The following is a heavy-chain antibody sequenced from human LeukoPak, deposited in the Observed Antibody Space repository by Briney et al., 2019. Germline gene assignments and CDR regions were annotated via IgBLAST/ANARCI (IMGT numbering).Heavy chain of an antibody. Sequence: PGGSLRLSCAASGFTFSSYAMSWVRQAPGKGLEWVSAISGSGGSTYYADSVKGRFTISRDNSKNTLYLQMISLRAEDTAVYYCAKDQLRYDSSGYYDYWGQGTLVTVSS. CDR3: AKDQLRYDSSGYYDY. D-gene: IGHD3-22*01. V-gene: IGHV3-23*01. J-gene: IGHJ4*02. CDR1: GFTFSSYA. CDR2: ISGSGGST.